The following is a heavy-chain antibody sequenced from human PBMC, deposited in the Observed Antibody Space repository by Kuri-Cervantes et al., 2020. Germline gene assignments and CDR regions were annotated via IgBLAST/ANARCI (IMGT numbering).Heavy chain of an antibody. Sequence: GGSLRLSCAASGFTFSSYAMHWVRQAPGKGLEWVTVISYEGSSKYYADSVKGRFTISRDNSKNTLYLQMSSLRAEDTAVYYCAREIGVGVVVAATYLGPNYYYGMDVWGQGTTVTVSS. CDR2: ISYEGSSK. J-gene: IGHJ6*02. CDR1: GFTFSSYA. D-gene: IGHD2-15*01. CDR3: AREIGVGVVVAATYLGPNYYYGMDV. V-gene: IGHV3-30-3*01.